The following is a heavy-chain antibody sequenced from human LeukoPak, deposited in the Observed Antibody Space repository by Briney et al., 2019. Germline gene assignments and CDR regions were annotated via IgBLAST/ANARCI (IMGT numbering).Heavy chain of an antibody. CDR1: GFTFSSFG. D-gene: IGHD2-21*02. CDR2: ISGNNNYI. V-gene: IGHV3-21*04. CDR3: AKESDRYYFDY. J-gene: IGHJ4*02. Sequence: GGSLRLSCAASGFTFSSFGMAWVRQAPGKGLEWVSSISGNNNYIYYADSLKGRFTVSRDTAKNSLYLQMNSLRAEDMALYYCAKESDRYYFDYWGQGTLVTVSS.